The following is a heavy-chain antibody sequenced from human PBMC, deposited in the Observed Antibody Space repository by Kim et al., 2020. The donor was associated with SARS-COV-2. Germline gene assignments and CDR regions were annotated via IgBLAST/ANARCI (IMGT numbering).Heavy chain of an antibody. D-gene: IGHD3-22*01. Sequence: GGSLRLSCAASGFTFSSLWMHWVRQVPGKGLVWVSRINSDGSSTSYADSVKGRFTISRDNAKNTLYLQMNSLRAEDTAVYYCTRDSRGDYYDSSTYLLWGQGTLVTVSS. J-gene: IGHJ4*02. CDR3: TRDSRGDYYDSSTYLL. CDR1: GFTFSSLW. CDR2: INSDGSST. V-gene: IGHV3-74*01.